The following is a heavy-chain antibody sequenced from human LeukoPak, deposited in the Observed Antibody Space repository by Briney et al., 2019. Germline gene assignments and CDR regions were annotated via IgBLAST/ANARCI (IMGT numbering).Heavy chain of an antibody. D-gene: IGHD6-13*01. CDR1: GGSISSSSYY. V-gene: IGHV4-39*07. J-gene: IGHJ4*02. CDR2: IYYSGST. Sequence: SETLSLTCTVSGGSISSSSYYWGWIRQPPGKGLEWIGSIYYSGSTYYNPSLKSRVTISVDTSKNQFSLKLSSVTAADTAVYYCARDGIAAAGRGVDYWGQGTLVTVSS. CDR3: ARDGIAAAGRGVDY.